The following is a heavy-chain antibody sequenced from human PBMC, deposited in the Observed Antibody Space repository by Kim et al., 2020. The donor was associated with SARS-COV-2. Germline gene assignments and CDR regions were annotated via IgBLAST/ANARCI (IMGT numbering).Heavy chain of an antibody. V-gene: IGHV3-33*01. Sequence: KDDAASVKVRLTITRDNSKNTLYLQMNSLGAEDTAVYYCAGSPIVRHVFDIWGQGKMLTVSS. D-gene: IGHD2-8*01. CDR2: K. CDR3: AGSPIVRHVFDI. J-gene: IGHJ3*02.